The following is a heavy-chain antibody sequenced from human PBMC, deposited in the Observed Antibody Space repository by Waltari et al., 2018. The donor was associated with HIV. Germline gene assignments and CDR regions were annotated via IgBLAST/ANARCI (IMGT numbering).Heavy chain of an antibody. Sequence: QVQLQQWGAGLLKPSETLSLTCAVYGGSFSGYYWSWIRQPPGKGLEWIGEINHSGSTNYNPSLKSRVTISVDTSKNQFSLKLSSVTAADTAVYYCARIGEITGTIRFDPWGQGTLVTVSS. J-gene: IGHJ5*02. CDR1: GGSFSGYY. CDR2: INHSGST. CDR3: ARIGEITGTIRFDP. D-gene: IGHD1-20*01. V-gene: IGHV4-34*01.